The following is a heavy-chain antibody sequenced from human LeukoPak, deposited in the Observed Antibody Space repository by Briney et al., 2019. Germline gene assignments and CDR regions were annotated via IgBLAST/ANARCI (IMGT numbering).Heavy chain of an antibody. D-gene: IGHD6-13*01. CDR1: GGSISSGDYY. CDR2: IYYSGST. CDR3: ARDPGAAAQFDY. Sequence: PSQTLFLTCTVSGGSISSGDYYWSWIRQPPGKGLEWIGYIYYSGSTYYNPSLKSRVTISVDTSKNQFSLKLSSVTAADTAVYYCARDPGAAAQFDYWGQGTLVTVSS. J-gene: IGHJ4*02. V-gene: IGHV4-30-4*08.